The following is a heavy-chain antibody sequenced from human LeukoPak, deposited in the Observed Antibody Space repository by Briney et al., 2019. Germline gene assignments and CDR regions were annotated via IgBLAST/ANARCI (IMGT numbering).Heavy chain of an antibody. V-gene: IGHV3-11*01. Sequence: MSGGSLRLSCAASGFTFSDYYMSWIRQAPGKGLEWVSYISSSGSTIYYADSVKGRFTISRDNAKNSLYLQMNSLRAEDTAVYYCARIPFDDYGDCAQWGQGTLVTVSS. D-gene: IGHD4-17*01. CDR1: GFTFSDYY. CDR2: ISSSGSTI. J-gene: IGHJ4*02. CDR3: ARIPFDDYGDCAQ.